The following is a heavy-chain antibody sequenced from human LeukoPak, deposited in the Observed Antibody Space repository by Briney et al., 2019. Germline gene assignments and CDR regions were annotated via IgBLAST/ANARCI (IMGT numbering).Heavy chain of an antibody. V-gene: IGHV3-7*01. CDR3: ASDKIVGATKFDY. CDR1: GLTFSSYW. CDR2: IKQDGSEK. D-gene: IGHD1-26*01. J-gene: IGHJ4*02. Sequence: GGSLRLSCAASGLTFSSYWMSWVRQAPGKGLEWVANIKQDGSEKYYVDSVKGRFTISRDNVKNSLYLQMNSLRAEDTAVYYCASDKIVGATKFDYWGQGTLVTVSS.